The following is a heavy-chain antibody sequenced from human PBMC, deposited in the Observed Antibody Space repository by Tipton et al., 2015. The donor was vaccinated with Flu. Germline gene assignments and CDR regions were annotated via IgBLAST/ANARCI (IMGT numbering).Heavy chain of an antibody. CDR3: AKDGWEPSGWYPFDH. CDR2: IRHDGSDK. D-gene: IGHD6-19*01. V-gene: IGHV3-30*02. Sequence: GSLRLSCAASGFTFSGYGMHWVRQAPGKGLEWVAFIRHDGSDKYYADSVKGRFTISRDDSKNALFLLMSSLRPEDTAVYYCAKDGWEPSGWYPFDHWGQGTLVAVSA. J-gene: IGHJ4*02. CDR1: GFTFSGYG.